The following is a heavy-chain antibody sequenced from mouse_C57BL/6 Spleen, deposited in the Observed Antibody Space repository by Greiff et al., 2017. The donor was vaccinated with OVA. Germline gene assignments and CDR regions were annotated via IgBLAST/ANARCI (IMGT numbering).Heavy chain of an antibody. CDR1: GFTFSSYG. CDR2: ISSGGSYT. CDR3: ARRGYDWDYDG. J-gene: IGHJ1*03. D-gene: IGHD2-2*01. Sequence: EVMLVESGGDLVKPGGSLKLSCAASGFTFSSYGMSWVRQTPDKRLAWVATISSGGSYTYYPDSIKGRFTISRDNAKNTLCLQMSSLKSEAQAMYYCARRGYDWDYDGWGTGTTVTVSS. V-gene: IGHV5-6*02.